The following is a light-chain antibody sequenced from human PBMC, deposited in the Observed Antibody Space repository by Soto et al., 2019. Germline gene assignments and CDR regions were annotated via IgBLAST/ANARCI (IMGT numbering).Light chain of an antibody. CDR3: QQYNSYPYT. CDR2: KAS. J-gene: IGKJ2*01. CDR1: QRISSW. Sequence: DIQMTQSPSTLSASVGDRVTITCRASQRISSWLAWYQQKPGKAPKLLIYKASSLESGVPSRFSVRGSGTEFTLTISSLQPDDFATYYCQQYNSYPYTFGQGTKLEIK. V-gene: IGKV1-5*03.